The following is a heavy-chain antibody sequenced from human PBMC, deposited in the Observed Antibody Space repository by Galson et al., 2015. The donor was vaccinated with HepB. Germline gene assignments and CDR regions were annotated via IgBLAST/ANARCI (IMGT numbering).Heavy chain of an antibody. Sequence: SLRLSCAASGFTFSSYWMSWVRQAPGKGLEWVANIKQDGSEKYYVDSVKGRFTISRDNAKNSLYLQMNSLRAEDTAVYYCARDQPVTPWDYYYYMDVWGKGTTVTVSS. V-gene: IGHV3-7*01. CDR2: IKQDGSEK. D-gene: IGHD4-11*01. CDR3: ARDQPVTPWDYYYYMDV. CDR1: GFTFSSYW. J-gene: IGHJ6*03.